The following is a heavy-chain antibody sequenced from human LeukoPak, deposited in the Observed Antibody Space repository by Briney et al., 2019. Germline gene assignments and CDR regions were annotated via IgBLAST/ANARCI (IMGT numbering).Heavy chain of an antibody. V-gene: IGHV4-4*07. CDR3: AREGLFRCSGGSCLYYFDY. CDR2: IYTSGST. J-gene: IGHJ4*02. Sequence: PSETLSLTCTVSGGSISSYYWSWIRQPAGKGLEWIGRIYTSGSTNYNPSLKSRVTMSVDTSKNQFSLKLSSVTAADTAVYYCAREGLFRCSGGSCLYYFDYWGQGTLVTVSS. D-gene: IGHD2-15*01. CDR1: GGSISSYY.